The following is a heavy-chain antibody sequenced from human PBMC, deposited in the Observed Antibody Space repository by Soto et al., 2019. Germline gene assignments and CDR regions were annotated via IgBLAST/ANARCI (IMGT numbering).Heavy chain of an antibody. D-gene: IGHD3-10*01. CDR2: INHSGST. V-gene: IGHV4-34*01. CDR1: GGSFSGYY. Sequence: QVQLQQWGAGLLKPSETLSLTCAVYGGSFSGYYWSWIRQPPGKGLEWIGEINHSGSTNYNLSLKSRVTISVDTSKNQFSLKLSSVTAADTAVYYCARGYGSGTYFDYWGQGTLVTVSS. J-gene: IGHJ4*02. CDR3: ARGYGSGTYFDY.